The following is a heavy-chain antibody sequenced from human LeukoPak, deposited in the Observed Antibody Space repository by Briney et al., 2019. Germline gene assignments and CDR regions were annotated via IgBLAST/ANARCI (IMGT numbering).Heavy chain of an antibody. Sequence: GGSPRLSCAASGFTFSSYAMSWVRQAPGKGLEWDSAISGSGGSTYYADSVKGRFTISRDNSKNTLYLQMNSLRAEDTAVYYCAKDGAWNYDLPYYYYYMDVWGKGTTVTVSS. CDR3: AKDGAWNYDLPYYYYYMDV. CDR1: GFTFSSYA. V-gene: IGHV3-23*01. CDR2: ISGSGGST. D-gene: IGHD1-7*01. J-gene: IGHJ6*03.